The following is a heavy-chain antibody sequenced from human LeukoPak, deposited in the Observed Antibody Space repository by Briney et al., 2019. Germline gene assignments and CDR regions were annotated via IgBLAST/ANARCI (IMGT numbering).Heavy chain of an antibody. Sequence: ASVKVSCMASGYTFTGYYMHWVRQAPGQGLEWMGWINPNSGGTNYAQKFQGRVTMTRDTSISTAYMELSRLRSDDTAVYYCARGPTGIAVADWFDPWGQGTLVTVSS. CDR2: INPNSGGT. J-gene: IGHJ5*02. V-gene: IGHV1-2*02. D-gene: IGHD6-19*01. CDR3: ARGPTGIAVADWFDP. CDR1: GYTFTGYY.